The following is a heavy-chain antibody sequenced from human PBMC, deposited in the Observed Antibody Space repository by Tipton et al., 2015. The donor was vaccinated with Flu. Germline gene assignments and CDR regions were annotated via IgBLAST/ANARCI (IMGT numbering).Heavy chain of an antibody. CDR1: GGSFSGYY. V-gene: IGHV4-34*01. J-gene: IGHJ4*02. D-gene: IGHD3-10*01. CDR2: INHSGST. CDR3: ARGVRYYYAKNFDY. Sequence: TLSLTCAVYGGSFSGYYWSWIRQPPGKGLEWIGEINHSGSTNYNPSLKSRVTISVDTSKNQFSLKLGSVTAADTAVYYCARGVRYYYAKNFDYWGQGTLVTVSS.